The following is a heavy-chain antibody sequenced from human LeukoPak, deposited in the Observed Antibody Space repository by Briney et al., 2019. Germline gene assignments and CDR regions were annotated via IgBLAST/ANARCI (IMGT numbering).Heavy chain of an antibody. V-gene: IGHV1-58*01. J-gene: IGHJ4*02. D-gene: IGHD6-19*01. CDR3: AADQLRQWSPFDY. CDR1: GFTFTSSA. Sequence: ASVKVSCKASGFTFTSSAVQWVRQARGQRLEWIGWIVVGSGNTNYAQKFQERVTITRDMSTSTAYMELSSLRSEDTAVYYCAADQLRQWSPFDYWGQGTLVTVSS. CDR2: IVVGSGNT.